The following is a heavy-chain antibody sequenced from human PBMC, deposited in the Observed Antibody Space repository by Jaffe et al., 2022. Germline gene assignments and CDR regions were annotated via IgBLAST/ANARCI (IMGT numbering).Heavy chain of an antibody. Sequence: QVQLQESGPGLVKPSETLSLTCAVSGYSISSGYYWGWIRQPPGKGLEWIGSIYHSGSTYYNPSLKSRVTISVDTSKNQFSLKLSSVTAADTAVYYCASQIAVAGPGVDYWGQGTLVTVSS. V-gene: IGHV4-38-2*01. J-gene: IGHJ4*02. CDR3: ASQIAVAGPGVDY. CDR2: IYHSGST. CDR1: GYSISSGYY. D-gene: IGHD6-19*01.